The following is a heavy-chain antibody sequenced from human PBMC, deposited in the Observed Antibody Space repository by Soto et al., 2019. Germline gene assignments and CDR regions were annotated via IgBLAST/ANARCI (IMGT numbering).Heavy chain of an antibody. J-gene: IGHJ6*03. Sequence: SETLSLTCAVYGGSFSGYYWSWIRQPPGKGLEWIGEINHSGSTNYNPSLKSRVTISVDTSKNQFSLKLSSVTAADTAVYYCARGLRYYGSGMANRIYYYYYMDVWGKGTTVTVSS. CDR3: ARGLRYYGSGMANRIYYYYYMDV. D-gene: IGHD3-10*01. CDR2: INHSGST. V-gene: IGHV4-34*01. CDR1: GGSFSGYY.